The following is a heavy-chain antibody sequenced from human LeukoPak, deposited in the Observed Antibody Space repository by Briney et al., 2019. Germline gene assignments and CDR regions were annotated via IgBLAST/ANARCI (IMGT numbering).Heavy chain of an antibody. CDR1: GYSISSGYY. CDR2: IYHSGST. CDR3: ARGGNIFWSGYYDYFDS. J-gene: IGHJ4*02. V-gene: IGHV4-38-2*02. D-gene: IGHD3-3*01. Sequence: SETLSLTCTVSGYSISSGYYWGWIRQPPGKGLEWIGSIYHSGSTYYNPSLKSRVTMSIDASKNLLSLKVTSVRAADTAVYYCARGGNIFWSGYYDYFDSWGQGTLVIVSS.